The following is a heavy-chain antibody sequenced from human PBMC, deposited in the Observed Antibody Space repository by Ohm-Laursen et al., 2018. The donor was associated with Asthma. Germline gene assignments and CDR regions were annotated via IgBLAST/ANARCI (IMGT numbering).Heavy chain of an antibody. D-gene: IGHD3-10*01. CDR1: GFTFRSYA. CDR2: ISYDGSNK. J-gene: IGHJ6*02. CDR3: AREGELLWFGELLLGGMDV. Sequence: SLRLSCAASGFTFRSYAMHWVRQAPGKGLEWVAVISYDGSNKYYADSVKGRFTISRDNSKNSLYLQMNSLRAQDTAVYYCAREGELLWFGELLLGGMDVWGQGTTVTVSS. V-gene: IGHV3-30*04.